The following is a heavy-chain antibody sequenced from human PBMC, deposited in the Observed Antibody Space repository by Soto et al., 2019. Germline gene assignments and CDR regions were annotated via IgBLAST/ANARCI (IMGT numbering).Heavy chain of an antibody. CDR3: ARHGRYYDFWSGYYIYFDY. V-gene: IGHV5-10-1*01. Sequence: GESLKISCKGSGYSFTSYWISWVRQMPGKGLEWMGRIDPSDSYTNYSPSFQGHVTISADKSISTAYLQWSSLKASDTAMYYCARHGRYYDFWSGYYIYFDYWGQGTLVTVSS. D-gene: IGHD3-3*01. CDR1: GYSFTSYW. J-gene: IGHJ4*02. CDR2: IDPSDSYT.